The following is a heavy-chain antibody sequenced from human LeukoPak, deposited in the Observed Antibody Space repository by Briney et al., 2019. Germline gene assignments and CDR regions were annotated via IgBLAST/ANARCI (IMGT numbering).Heavy chain of an antibody. CDR1: GFTFSSYD. V-gene: IGHV3-13*01. J-gene: IGHJ6*02. CDR3: ARNAGTISGSYGYGMDV. CDR2: IGTAGDT. Sequence: PGGSLRLSCAASGFTFSSYDMHWVRQATGKGLEWVSAIGTAGDTYYPGSVKGRFTISRENAKNSLYLQMNSLRAEDTAVYYCARNAGTISGSYGYGMDVWGQGTTVTVSS. D-gene: IGHD1-26*01.